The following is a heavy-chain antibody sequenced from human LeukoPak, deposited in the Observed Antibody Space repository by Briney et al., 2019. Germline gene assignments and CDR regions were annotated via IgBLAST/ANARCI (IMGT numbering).Heavy chain of an antibody. J-gene: IGHJ4*02. D-gene: IGHD4-11*01. Sequence: GGSLRLSCAASGFTFSSYAMHWVRQAPGKGLEWVAVISYDGSNKYYADSVKGRFTISRDNSKNTLYLQMNSLRAEDTAVYYCASIDYSTSYWGQGTLATVSS. CDR1: GFTFSSYA. V-gene: IGHV3-30*04. CDR2: ISYDGSNK. CDR3: ASIDYSTSY.